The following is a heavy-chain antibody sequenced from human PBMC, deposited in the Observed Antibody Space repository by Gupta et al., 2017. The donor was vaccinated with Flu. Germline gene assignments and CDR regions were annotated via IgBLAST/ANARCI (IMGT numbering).Heavy chain of an antibody. Sequence: EVQLLESGGGLVQPGGSLRLSCAPSGFAFSSYAMSWVRQAPGSGLEWVAAVSGGGGSTYYAGSVKGRFTISRDNSKNILYLQMSSLRAEDTAVYYCAKGDSGYSNGKGTALDFWGQGTMVIVSS. J-gene: IGHJ3*01. V-gene: IGHV3-23*01. CDR3: AKGDSGYSNGKGTALDF. CDR1: GFAFSSYA. CDR2: VSGGGGST. D-gene: IGHD5-18*01.